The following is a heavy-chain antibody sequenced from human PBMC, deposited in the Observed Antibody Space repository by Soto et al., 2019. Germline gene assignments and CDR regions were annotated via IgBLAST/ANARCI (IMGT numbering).Heavy chain of an antibody. J-gene: IGHJ6*03. CDR1: GFTVSSNY. V-gene: IGHV3-53*04. D-gene: IGHD2-2*01. CDR3: ARYGKGYCSSTSCPGGLYYYYMDV. Sequence: EVQLVESGGGLVQPGGSLRLFCAASGFTVSSNYMSWVRQAPGKGLEWVSVIYSGGSTYYADSVKGRFTISRHNSKNTLYLQMNSLRAEDTAVYYCARYGKGYCSSTSCPGGLYYYYMDVWGKGTTVTVSS. CDR2: IYSGGST.